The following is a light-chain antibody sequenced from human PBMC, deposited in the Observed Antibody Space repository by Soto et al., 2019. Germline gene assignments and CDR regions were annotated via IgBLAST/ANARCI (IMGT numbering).Light chain of an antibody. V-gene: IGKV3-20*01. CDR1: QSVSSSY. CDR3: QQYGSSP. Sequence: EIVLTQSPGTLSLSQGERATLSCRASQSVSSSYLAWYQQKPGQAPRLLIYGASSRATGIPDRFSGSGSGTDVTLTISRLEPEDFALYYCQQYGSSPFGQGTRLEI. J-gene: IGKJ5*01. CDR2: GAS.